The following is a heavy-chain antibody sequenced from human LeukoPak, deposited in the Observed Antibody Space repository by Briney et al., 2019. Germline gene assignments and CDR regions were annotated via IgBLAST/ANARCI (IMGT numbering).Heavy chain of an antibody. Sequence: PGRSLRLSCAASGFTFSSYAMHWVRQAPGKGLEWVAVISYDGSNKYYADSVKGRFTISRDNSKNTLYLQMNSLRAEDTAVYYCARDRFAVVPFDYWGQETLVTVSS. J-gene: IGHJ4*02. CDR2: ISYDGSNK. CDR3: ARDRFAVVPFDY. CDR1: GFTFSSYA. D-gene: IGHD4-23*01. V-gene: IGHV3-30-3*01.